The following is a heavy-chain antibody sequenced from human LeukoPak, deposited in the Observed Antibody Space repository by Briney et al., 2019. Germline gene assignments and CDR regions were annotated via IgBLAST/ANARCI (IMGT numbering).Heavy chain of an antibody. CDR1: GYTFTIYY. J-gene: IGHJ3*02. CDR3: ARGAEMATIDDDAFDI. Sequence: ASVKVSCKASGYTFTIYYMHWVRQAPGQGLEWMGIINPSGGSTSYAQKFQGRVTMTRDTSTSTVYMELSSLRSEDTAVYSCARGAEMATIDDDAFDIWGQGTMVTVSS. CDR2: INPSGGST. D-gene: IGHD5-24*01. V-gene: IGHV1-46*01.